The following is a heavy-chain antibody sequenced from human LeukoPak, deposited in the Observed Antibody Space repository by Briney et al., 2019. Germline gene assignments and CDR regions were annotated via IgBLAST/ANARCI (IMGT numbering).Heavy chain of an antibody. Sequence: SVKVSCKASGGTFSSYAISWVRQAPGQGLEWMGGIIPIFGTANYAQKFQGRVTMTEDTSTDTAYMELSSLRSEDTAVYYCATAPHQYYYDSSGSHFDYWGQGTLVTVSS. CDR2: IIPIFGTA. D-gene: IGHD3-22*01. CDR3: ATAPHQYYYDSSGSHFDY. V-gene: IGHV1-69*06. CDR1: GGTFSSYA. J-gene: IGHJ4*02.